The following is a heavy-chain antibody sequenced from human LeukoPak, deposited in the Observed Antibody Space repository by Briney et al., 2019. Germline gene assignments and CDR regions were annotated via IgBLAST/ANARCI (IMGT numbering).Heavy chain of an antibody. V-gene: IGHV3-74*01. CDR2: ISTDGNTT. CDR1: GFTFSNYW. J-gene: IGHJ4*02. D-gene: IGHD3-10*01. Sequence: GGSLRLSCAASGFTFSNYWMHWVRQGSGKGLVWVSRISTDGNTTNYADSVKGRFTISRDNAKNTLYLQMNSLTAEDTAVYYCTRDVGFYGSGSYYRDWGQGSLVTVSS. CDR3: TRDVGFYGSGSYYRD.